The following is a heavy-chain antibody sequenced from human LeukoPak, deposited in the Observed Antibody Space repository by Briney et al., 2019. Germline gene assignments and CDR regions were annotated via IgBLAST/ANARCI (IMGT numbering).Heavy chain of an antibody. D-gene: IGHD1-26*01. V-gene: IGHV3-30*03. CDR2: MSYDGNNK. Sequence: GGSLRLSCSASGFTFSSFGMHWVRQAPGKGLEWVTLMSYDGNNKYSADSVRGRFTISRDNAKNTLYLQMNSLRAEDAAVYYCARGAIVGANFDYWGQGTLVTVSS. CDR1: GFTFSSFG. CDR3: ARGAIVGANFDY. J-gene: IGHJ4*02.